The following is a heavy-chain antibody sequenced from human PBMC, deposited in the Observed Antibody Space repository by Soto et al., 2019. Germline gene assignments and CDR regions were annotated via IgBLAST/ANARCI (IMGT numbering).Heavy chain of an antibody. D-gene: IGHD3-22*01. CDR3: AKDVVGVVVMMYYYYGMDV. Sequence: GGSLRLSCAASGFTFSSYGMHWVRQAPGKGLEWVAVISYDGSNKYYADSVKGRFTISRDNSKNTLYLQMSSLRAEDTAVYYCAKDVVGVVVMMYYYYGMDVWGQGTTVTVSS. CDR1: GFTFSSYG. CDR2: ISYDGSNK. J-gene: IGHJ6*02. V-gene: IGHV3-30*18.